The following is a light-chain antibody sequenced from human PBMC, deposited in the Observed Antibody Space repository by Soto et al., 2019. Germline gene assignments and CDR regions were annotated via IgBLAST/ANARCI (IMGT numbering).Light chain of an antibody. CDR3: QQRSNWPST. CDR2: DAS. Sequence: EIVLTQSPATLSLSPGERATLSCRASQSVSGYLAWYQQKPGQAPRLLMYDASNRATGIPARFSGSGSGTDFPLAISSLEPEDFAVDYCQQRSNWPSTFGGGTKVEIK. CDR1: QSVSGY. V-gene: IGKV3-11*01. J-gene: IGKJ4*01.